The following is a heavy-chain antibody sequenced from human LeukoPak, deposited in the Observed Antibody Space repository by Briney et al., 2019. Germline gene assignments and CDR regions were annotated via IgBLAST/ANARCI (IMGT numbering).Heavy chain of an antibody. Sequence: SETLSLTCTVSGGSISSYYWSWIRQPPGKGLEWTGYIYYSGSTNYNPSLKGRVTISVDTSKNQFSLKLSSVTAADTAVYYCARDLTMTDYWGQGTLVTVSS. CDR3: ARDLTMTDY. CDR1: GGSISSYY. CDR2: IYYSGST. V-gene: IGHV4-59*12. D-gene: IGHD4/OR15-4a*01. J-gene: IGHJ4*02.